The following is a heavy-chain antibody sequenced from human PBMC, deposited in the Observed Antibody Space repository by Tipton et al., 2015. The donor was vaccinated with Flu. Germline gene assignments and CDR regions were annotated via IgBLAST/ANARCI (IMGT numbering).Heavy chain of an antibody. D-gene: IGHD2-2*01. CDR2: IYASGTT. V-gene: IGHV4-4*07. CDR3: ARGGCSSTSCYLGAFDI. CDR1: GGSISSYY. Sequence: TLSLTCIVSGGSISSYYWSWIRQPAGKGLEWIGRIYASGTTNYNSSLKSRVTMSVNTSKNQFSLKLSSVTAADTAMYYCARGGCSSTSCYLGAFDIWGHGTVVTVSS. J-gene: IGHJ3*02.